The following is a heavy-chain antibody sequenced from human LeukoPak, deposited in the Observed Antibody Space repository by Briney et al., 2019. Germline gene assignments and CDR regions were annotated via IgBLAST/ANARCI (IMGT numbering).Heavy chain of an antibody. CDR2: ISAYNANT. CDR3: ARFTSLDVYAFDI. V-gene: IGHV1-18*01. J-gene: IGHJ3*02. Sequence: ASVKVSCKASGYTFNSYGISWVRQAPGQGLEWMGWISAYNANTNYAQKLQGRGTMTTDTSTSTAHMELRSLRSDDTAVYYCARFTSLDVYAFDIWGQGTMVTVSS. CDR1: GYTFNSYG. D-gene: IGHD1-1*01.